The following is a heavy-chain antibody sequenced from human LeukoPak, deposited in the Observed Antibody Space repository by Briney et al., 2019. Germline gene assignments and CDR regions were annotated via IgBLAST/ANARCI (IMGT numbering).Heavy chain of an antibody. CDR1: GFTFSSYD. Sequence: GGSLRLSCAASGFTFSSYDMHWVRQATGKGLEWVSAIGTAGDTYYPGSVKGRFTISRENAKTSLYLQMNSLRAGDTAVYYCARGRGAYYDSSGYRWGQGTLVTVSS. CDR3: ARGRGAYYDSSGYR. J-gene: IGHJ4*02. D-gene: IGHD3-22*01. CDR2: IGTAGDT. V-gene: IGHV3-13*01.